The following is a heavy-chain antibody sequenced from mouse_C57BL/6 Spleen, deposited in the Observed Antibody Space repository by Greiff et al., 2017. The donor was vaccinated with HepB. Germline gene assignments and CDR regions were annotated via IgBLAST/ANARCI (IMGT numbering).Heavy chain of an antibody. CDR3: VRHDYGSREGFAY. CDR1: GFSFNTYA. Sequence: EVQLQQSGGGLVQPKGSLKLSCAASGFSFNTYAMNWVRQAPGKGLEWVARIRSKSNNYATYYADSVKDRFTISRDDSESMLYLQMNNLKTEDTAMYYCVRHDYGSREGFAYWGQGTLVTVSA. CDR2: IRSKSNNYAT. J-gene: IGHJ3*01. V-gene: IGHV10-1*01. D-gene: IGHD1-1*01.